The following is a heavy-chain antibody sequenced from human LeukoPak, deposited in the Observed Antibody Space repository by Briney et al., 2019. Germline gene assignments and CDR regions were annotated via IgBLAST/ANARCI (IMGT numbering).Heavy chain of an antibody. D-gene: IGHD3-10*01. CDR1: GFTLSTYA. CDR3: ARDSAPKRYYYGSGTYQDY. CDR2: TSSSDAGT. V-gene: IGHV3-23*01. Sequence: GGSLRLSCAASGFTLSTYAMSWVRQTPGKGLEWVAATSSSDAGTYHADSVRGRFTISRDNAKNSLYLQMNSLRAEDTAVYYCARDSAPKRYYYGSGTYQDYWGQGTLVTVSS. J-gene: IGHJ4*02.